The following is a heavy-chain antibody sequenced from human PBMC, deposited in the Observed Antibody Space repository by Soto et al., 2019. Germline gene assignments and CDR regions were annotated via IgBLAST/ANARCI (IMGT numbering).Heavy chain of an antibody. J-gene: IGHJ4*02. Sequence: GSLRLSCAASGFIFSDYWMSWVRQAPGKGPEWVANIKFDGSEKQYVDSVRGRFTISRDNSRNSLFLQMNSLRAGDTAVYYCVKDGGYCSSSTCYSPRNHYFDSWGQGTLVTVSS. CDR3: VKDGGYCSSSTCYSPRNHYFDS. CDR1: GFIFSDYW. CDR2: IKFDGSEK. V-gene: IGHV3-7*03. D-gene: IGHD2-2*01.